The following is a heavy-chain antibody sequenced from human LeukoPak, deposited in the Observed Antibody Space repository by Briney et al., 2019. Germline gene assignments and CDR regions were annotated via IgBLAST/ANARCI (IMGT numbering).Heavy chain of an antibody. V-gene: IGHV4-34*01. D-gene: IGHD3-22*01. CDR3: ARGQNYYDSSGYLQH. Sequence: SETLSLTCAVYGGSFSGYYWSWIRQPPGKGLEWIGEINHSGSTNYNPSLTSRVTISVDTSKNQFSLKLSSVTAADTAVYYCARGQNYYDSSGYLQHWGQGTLVTVSS. CDR1: GGSFSGYY. CDR2: INHSGST. J-gene: IGHJ1*01.